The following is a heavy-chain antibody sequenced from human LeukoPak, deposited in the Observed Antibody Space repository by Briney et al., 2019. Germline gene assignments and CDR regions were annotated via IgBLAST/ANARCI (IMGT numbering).Heavy chain of an antibody. CDR1: GIAVIGNY. CDR2: INWNGGST. V-gene: IGHV3-20*04. Sequence: GGSLRLSCAASGIAVIGNYMSWVRQAPGKGLEWVSGINWNGGSTGYADSVKGRFTISRDNAKNSLYLQMNSLRAEDTALYYCARAPGYCSSTSCRYYYYYMDVWGKGTTVTVSS. CDR3: ARAPGYCSSTSCRYYYYYMDV. J-gene: IGHJ6*03. D-gene: IGHD2-2*01.